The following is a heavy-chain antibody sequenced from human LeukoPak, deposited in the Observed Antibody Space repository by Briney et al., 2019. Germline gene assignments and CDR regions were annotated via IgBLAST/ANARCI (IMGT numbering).Heavy chain of an antibody. Sequence: SETLSLTCTVSGGSISSSSYYWGWIRQPPGKGLEWIGSIYYSGSTYYNPSLKSRVTISVDTSKNQFSLKLSSVTAADTAVYYCARERAYCSGGSCYYYYYYMDVWGKGTTVTVSS. CDR1: GGSISSSSYY. D-gene: IGHD2-15*01. J-gene: IGHJ6*03. V-gene: IGHV4-39*07. CDR2: IYYSGST. CDR3: ARERAYCSGGSCYYYYYYMDV.